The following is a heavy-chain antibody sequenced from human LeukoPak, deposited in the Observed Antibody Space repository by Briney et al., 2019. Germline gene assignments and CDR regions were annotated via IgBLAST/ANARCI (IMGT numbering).Heavy chain of an antibody. Sequence: PGGSLRLSCAASGFTFSSYAVSWVRQAPGKGLEWVSAISGSGGSTYYADSVKGRFTISRDNSKNTLYLQMNSLRAEDTAVYYCAREVPNYYGSGEFDYWGQGTLVTVSS. CDR2: ISGSGGST. CDR3: AREVPNYYGSGEFDY. CDR1: GFTFSSYA. D-gene: IGHD3-10*01. V-gene: IGHV3-23*01. J-gene: IGHJ4*02.